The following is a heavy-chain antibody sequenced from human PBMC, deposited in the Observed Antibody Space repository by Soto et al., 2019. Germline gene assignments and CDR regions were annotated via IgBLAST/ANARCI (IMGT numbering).Heavy chain of an antibody. Sequence: QVQLVESGGGVVQPGRSLRLSCAASGFTFSSYAMHWVRQAPGKGLEWVAVISYDGSNKYYADSVKGRLTISRDNSKNTLYLQMNSLRAEDTAVYYCARDHGHSSAHFDYWGQGTLVTVSS. J-gene: IGHJ4*02. V-gene: IGHV3-30-3*01. CDR1: GFTFSSYA. CDR2: ISYDGSNK. CDR3: ARDHGHSSAHFDY. D-gene: IGHD6-25*01.